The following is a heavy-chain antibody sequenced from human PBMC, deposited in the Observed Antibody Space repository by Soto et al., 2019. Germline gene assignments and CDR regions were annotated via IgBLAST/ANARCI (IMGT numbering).Heavy chain of an antibody. D-gene: IGHD3-22*01. J-gene: IGHJ5*02. CDR2: INPANDNT. V-gene: IGHV1-18*01. Sequence: ASVNVSCKASGYTFYRYGITWVRQAPGQGLEWMGWINPANDNTNYAQKFRDRVTMTTDASTSTAHMELRSLKSDDTAVYYCARGTLQDSNGHELEWFDPGG. CDR3: ARGTLQDSNGHELEWFDP. CDR1: GYTFYRYG.